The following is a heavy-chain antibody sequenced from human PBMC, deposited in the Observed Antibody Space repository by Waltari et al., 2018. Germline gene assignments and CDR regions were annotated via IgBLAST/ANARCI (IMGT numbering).Heavy chain of an antibody. V-gene: IGHV3-23*03. CDR2: IYSGGST. CDR1: TFSSYA. D-gene: IGHD3-10*01. CDR3: AKDTMVRGVPDY. Sequence: TFSSYAMSWVRQAPGKGLEWVSVIYSGGSTYYADSVKGRFTISRDNSKNTLYLQMNSLRAEDTAVYYCAKDTMVRGVPDYWGQGTLVTVSS. J-gene: IGHJ4*02.